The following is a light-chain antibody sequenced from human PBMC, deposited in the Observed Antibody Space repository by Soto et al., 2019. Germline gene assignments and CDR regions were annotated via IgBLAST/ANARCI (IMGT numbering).Light chain of an antibody. V-gene: IGKV1-5*03. CDR1: QSISSW. J-gene: IGKJ1*01. Sequence: DIQMTQSPSTLSASVGGRVTITCRASQSISSWLAWYEQKPGKAPKLRIYKASSLESGVPSRFSGSGSGTEFTLTISSLQPDDFATYYCQQDNSYWTFGQGTKVEIK. CDR3: QQDNSYWT. CDR2: KAS.